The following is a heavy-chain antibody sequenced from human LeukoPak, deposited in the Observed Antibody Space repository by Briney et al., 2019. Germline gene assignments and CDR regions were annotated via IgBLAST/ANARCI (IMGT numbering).Heavy chain of an antibody. V-gene: IGHV3-9*01. Sequence: GGSLRLSCAASGFTFDDYVMYWVRQPPGKGLEWVSGITWNSDIVAYADSLKGRFTISRDNAKNFLYLQMNSLRAEDTAVYYCARDKWLTTTHYFDYWGQGTLVTVSS. CDR2: ITWNSDIV. CDR3: ARDKWLTTTHYFDY. D-gene: IGHD4-11*01. CDR1: GFTFDDYV. J-gene: IGHJ4*02.